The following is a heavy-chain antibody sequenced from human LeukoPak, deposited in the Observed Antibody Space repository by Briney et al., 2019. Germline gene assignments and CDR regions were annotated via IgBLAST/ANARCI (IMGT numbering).Heavy chain of an antibody. V-gene: IGHV1-18*01. CDR3: ARDLGAPGRYFDWLLSASKVLGY. J-gene: IGHJ4*02. CDR1: GYTFTSYG. CDR2: ISAYNGST. D-gene: IGHD3-9*01. Sequence: ASVKVSCKASGYTFTSYGISWVRQAPGQGLEWMGWISAYNGSTNYAQKLQGRVTMTTDTSTSTAYMELRSLRSDDTAVYYCARDLGAPGRYFDWLLSASKVLGYWGQGTLVTVSS.